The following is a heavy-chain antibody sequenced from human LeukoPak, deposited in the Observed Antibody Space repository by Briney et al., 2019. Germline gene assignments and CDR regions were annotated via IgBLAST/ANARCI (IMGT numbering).Heavy chain of an antibody. Sequence: PGGSLRLSCAASGLAFSFYAMSWVRQAPGKGLEWVSVISGSGDSTYYADSVEGRCTISRDNSKDALYLQMNSLRAEDTAVYYCARVGYSGYDYDYWGQGTLVTVSS. V-gene: IGHV3-23*01. CDR3: ARVGYSGYDYDY. J-gene: IGHJ4*02. CDR1: GLAFSFYA. D-gene: IGHD5-12*01. CDR2: ISGSGDST.